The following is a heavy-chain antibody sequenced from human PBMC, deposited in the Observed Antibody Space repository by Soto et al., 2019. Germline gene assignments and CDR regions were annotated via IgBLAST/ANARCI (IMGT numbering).Heavy chain of an antibody. CDR1: GFTFSSYA. V-gene: IGHV3-30-3*01. J-gene: IGHJ5*02. Sequence: QVQLVESGGGEVQPGRSLRLSCAASGFTFSSYAMHWVRQAPGKGLEWVAVISYDGSNKYYADSVKGRFTISRDNSKNTLYLQMNSLRAEDTAVYYCARVGSGSYSLFVWFDPWGQGTLVTVSS. CDR2: ISYDGSNK. D-gene: IGHD1-26*01. CDR3: ARVGSGSYSLFVWFDP.